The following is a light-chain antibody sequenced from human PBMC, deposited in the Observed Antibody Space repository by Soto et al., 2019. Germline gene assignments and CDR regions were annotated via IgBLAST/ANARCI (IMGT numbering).Light chain of an antibody. V-gene: IGKV3-20*01. J-gene: IGKJ5*01. Sequence: EIVLTQSPGTLALSPGERRTLSCRASQSVSSNYLVWYQQKPGQAPRLLVFGASSRVLGIPDRFSGSGSGTDFTLTISRLEPEDFAVYYCHHYGSSPLTFGQGTRLEIK. CDR1: QSVSSNY. CDR3: HHYGSSPLT. CDR2: GAS.